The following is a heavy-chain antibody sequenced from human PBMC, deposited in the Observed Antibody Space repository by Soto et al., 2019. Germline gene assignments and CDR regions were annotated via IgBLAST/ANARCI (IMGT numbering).Heavy chain of an antibody. Sequence: QVQLVQSGDEVKKPAASVKVSGKTSGYTFMNYGINWLRQAPGQGLEWMGWISGYNGNTNYAQMFQGRITMTTDTSTSTAYMELGSLRSDDTAVYYCARTVMGCSSTTCYTNYFDYWGQGTLVTVSS. V-gene: IGHV1-18*04. D-gene: IGHD2-2*02. CDR1: GYTFMNYG. CDR3: ARTVMGCSSTTCYTNYFDY. CDR2: ISGYNGNT. J-gene: IGHJ4*02.